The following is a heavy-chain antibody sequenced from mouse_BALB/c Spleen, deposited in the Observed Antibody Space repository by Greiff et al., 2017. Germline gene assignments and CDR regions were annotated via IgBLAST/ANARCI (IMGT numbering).Heavy chain of an antibody. CDR1: GYTFTSYW. V-gene: IGHV1-87*01. CDR2: IYPGDGDT. D-gene: IGHD2-10*02. Sequence: QVQLQQSGAELARPGASVKLSGKASGYTFTSYWMQWVKQRPGQGLEWIGAIYPGDGDTRYTQKFKGKATLTADKSSSTAYMQLSSLASEDSAVYYCARREYGNYVGFDYWGQGTTLTVSS. J-gene: IGHJ2*01. CDR3: ARREYGNYVGFDY.